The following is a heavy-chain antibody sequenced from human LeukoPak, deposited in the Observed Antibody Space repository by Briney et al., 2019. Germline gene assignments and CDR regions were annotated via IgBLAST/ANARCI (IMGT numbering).Heavy chain of an antibody. CDR3: ARLKTYYYDSSGYPDY. J-gene: IGHJ4*02. CDR2: INAGNGNT. CDR1: GYTFTSYA. V-gene: IGHV1-3*01. D-gene: IGHD3-22*01. Sequence: ASVKVSCKASGYTFTSYAMHWVRQAPGQRLEWMGWINAGNGNTKYSQKFQGRVTITRDTSASTAYMELSSLRSEDTAVYYCARLKTYYYDSSGYPDYWGQGTLVTVSS.